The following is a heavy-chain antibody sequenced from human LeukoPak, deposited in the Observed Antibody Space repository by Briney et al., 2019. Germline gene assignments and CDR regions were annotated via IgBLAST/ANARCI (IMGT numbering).Heavy chain of an antibody. CDR2: ISKDETTK. D-gene: IGHD4-23*01. CDR1: GFSLSGYL. J-gene: IGHJ4*02. V-gene: IGHV3-7*01. CDR3: ARLLGMVTTFDY. Sequence: GGSPRVSCAGSGFSLSGYLLSWVRQAPGKGLEWVATISKDETTKWYDDSVRGPFTISRDNAKNSLYLEMTSLRAEDTAVYYCARLLGMVTTFDYWGQGTLVTVSS.